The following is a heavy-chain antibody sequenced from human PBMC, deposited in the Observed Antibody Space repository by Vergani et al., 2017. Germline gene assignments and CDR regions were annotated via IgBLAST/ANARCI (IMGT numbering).Heavy chain of an antibody. D-gene: IGHD1-26*01. CDR2: IKQDGSEK. CDR3: VKDGGSYENFFDS. V-gene: IGHV3-7*03. Sequence: EVQLVESGGGLVQPGGSLRLSCAASGFMFSNYWMNWVRQAPGKGLEWVANIKQDGSEKYYVDSVRGRFTISRDNAKNSLYLQMNSLGPEDTATYYCVKDGGSYENFFDSWGQGTLVTVSS. J-gene: IGHJ4*02. CDR1: GFMFSNYW.